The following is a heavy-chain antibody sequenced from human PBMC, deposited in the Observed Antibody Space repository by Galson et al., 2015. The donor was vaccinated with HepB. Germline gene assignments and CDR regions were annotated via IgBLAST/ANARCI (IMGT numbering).Heavy chain of an antibody. D-gene: IGHD3-22*01. J-gene: IGHJ4*02. CDR1: GGTFSNYA. V-gene: IGHV1-69*06. CDR3: ARDRQHYYDTSGYSGASDY. CDR2: IIPMFETG. Sequence: VKVSCQASGGTFSNYAFSWVRQAPGQGLEWLGGIIPMFETGIYAQKFQDRITITADKSTSTVYMEVSSLRSGDTAVYYCARDRQHYYDTSGYSGASDYWGQGTLVTVSS.